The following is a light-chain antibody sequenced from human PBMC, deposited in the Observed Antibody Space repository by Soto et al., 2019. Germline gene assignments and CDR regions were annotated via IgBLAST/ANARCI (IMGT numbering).Light chain of an antibody. V-gene: IGKV3-11*01. CDR3: QVRTNWSIA. Sequence: ETMMTQSPDTLSVSLGERDTVSCRASQSLRSSLAWYQQKPGQAPRLLIYDASNRATGIPARFSGTGSGTDFTLTINNLEPENFAVYYCQVRTNWSIAFGRGTRLEIK. CDR1: QSLRSS. CDR2: DAS. J-gene: IGKJ5*01.